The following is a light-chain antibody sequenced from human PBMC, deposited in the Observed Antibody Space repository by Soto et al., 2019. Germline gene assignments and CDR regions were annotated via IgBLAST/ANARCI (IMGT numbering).Light chain of an antibody. J-gene: IGKJ1*01. Sequence: IVLTQSPGTLSLSPGERATLSCRASQNVDHSYLAWYQQKPGRAPRLLIYGASSRATGFPARFSASGSGTEFTLTISRLEPEDFGVHYCQQYARSPRTFGQGTKVDIK. CDR2: GAS. CDR3: QQYARSPRT. CDR1: QNVDHSY. V-gene: IGKV3-20*01.